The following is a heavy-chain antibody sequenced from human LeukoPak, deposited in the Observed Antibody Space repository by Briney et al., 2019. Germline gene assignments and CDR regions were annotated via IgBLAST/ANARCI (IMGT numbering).Heavy chain of an antibody. Sequence: SETLSLTCAVYGGSFSGYYWSWIRQPPGKGLERIGEINHSGSTNYNPSLKSRVTISVDTSKNQFSLKLSSVTAADTAVYYCARVPKGYCSSTSCYNRYYYGMDVWGKGTTVTVSS. J-gene: IGHJ6*04. D-gene: IGHD2-2*02. CDR2: INHSGST. V-gene: IGHV4-34*01. CDR3: ARVPKGYCSSTSCYNRYYYGMDV. CDR1: GGSFSGYY.